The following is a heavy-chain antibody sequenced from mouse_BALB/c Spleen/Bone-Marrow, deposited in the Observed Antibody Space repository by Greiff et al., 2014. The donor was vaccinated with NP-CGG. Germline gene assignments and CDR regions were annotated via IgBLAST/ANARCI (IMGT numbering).Heavy chain of an antibody. V-gene: IGHV1-54*01. Sequence: VQLVESGAELVRPGASVKVSCKASGYAFTNYLIEWVKQRPGQGLEWIGVINPGSGGTNYNEKFKGKATLTADKSSSTAYMQLSSLTSDDSAVYFCARSGYGNYFYAMDYWGQGTSDTVSS. CDR2: INPGSGGT. J-gene: IGHJ4*01. CDR1: GYAFTNYL. CDR3: ARSGYGNYFYAMDY. D-gene: IGHD2-10*02.